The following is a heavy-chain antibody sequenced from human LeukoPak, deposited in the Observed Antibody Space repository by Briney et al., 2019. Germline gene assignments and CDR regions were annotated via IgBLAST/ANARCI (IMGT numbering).Heavy chain of an antibody. Sequence: GASVKVSCKASGYTFTSYGISWVRQAPGQGLEWMGWISAYNGNTNYAQKLQGRVTMTTDTSTSTAYMELRSLRSDDTAVYYCAREDSGIVGGSDAFDFWGQGTMVTVSS. V-gene: IGHV1-18*01. CDR2: ISAYNGNT. CDR1: GYTFTSYG. CDR3: AREDSGIVGGSDAFDF. J-gene: IGHJ3*01. D-gene: IGHD1-26*01.